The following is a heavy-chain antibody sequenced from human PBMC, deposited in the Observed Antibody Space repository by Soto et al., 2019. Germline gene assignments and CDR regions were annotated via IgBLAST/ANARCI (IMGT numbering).Heavy chain of an antibody. CDR1: GFNFNYYP. V-gene: IGHV3-74*01. CDR3: AREFCSGGNCYTYYFDP. D-gene: IGHD2-15*01. J-gene: IGHJ5*02. Sequence: GSLSLSCAASGFNFNYYPIHWVRPAPGKGLEWVAHINTDGSNTNYADSVKGRFTISRDNANSTLFLQMNSLRDEDTAVYYCAREFCSGGNCYTYYFDPWGQGTLVTVSS. CDR2: INTDGSNT.